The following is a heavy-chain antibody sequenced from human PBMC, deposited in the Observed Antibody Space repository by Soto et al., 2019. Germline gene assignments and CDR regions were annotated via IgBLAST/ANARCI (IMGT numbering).Heavy chain of an antibody. Sequence: SGPTLVNPTQPLTLTCTFSGFSLSTSGVGVGWIRQPPGKALEWLALIYWDDDKRYSPSLKSRLTITNDTSKNQVVLTKPNMDPVDTATYYCAHRHTSFYDILTGYPSDAFDIWGQGTMVTVSS. V-gene: IGHV2-5*02. CDR1: GFSLSTSGVG. CDR3: AHRHTSFYDILTGYPSDAFDI. D-gene: IGHD3-9*01. J-gene: IGHJ3*02. CDR2: IYWDDDK.